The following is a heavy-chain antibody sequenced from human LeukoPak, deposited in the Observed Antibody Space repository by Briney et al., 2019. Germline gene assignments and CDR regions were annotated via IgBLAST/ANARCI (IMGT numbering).Heavy chain of an antibody. CDR2: INPNSGGT. D-gene: IGHD3-10*01. CDR1: GYTFTGYC. J-gene: IGHJ6*03. V-gene: IGHV1-2*06. CDR3: ARGLQTDYLPSYYYYMDV. Sequence: ASVKVSCKASGYTFTGYCMHWVRQAPGQGLEWMGRINPNSGGTNYAQKFQGRVTMTRDTSISTAYMELSRLRSDDTAVYYCARGLQTDYLPSYYYYMDVWGKGTTVTVSS.